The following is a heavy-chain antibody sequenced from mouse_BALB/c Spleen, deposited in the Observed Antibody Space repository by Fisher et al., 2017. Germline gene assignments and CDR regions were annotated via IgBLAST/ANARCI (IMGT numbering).Heavy chain of an antibody. D-gene: IGHD2-10*02. V-gene: IGHV1-87*01. J-gene: IGHJ4*01. CDR3: ARSGYGNSYAMDY. Sequence: KFKGKATLTADKSSSTAYMQLSSLASEDSAVYYCARSGYGNSYAMDYWGQGTSVTVSS.